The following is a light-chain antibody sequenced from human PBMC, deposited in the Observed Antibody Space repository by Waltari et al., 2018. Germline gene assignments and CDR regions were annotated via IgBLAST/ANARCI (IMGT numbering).Light chain of an antibody. J-gene: IGKJ1*01. CDR2: GAS. CDR1: QSVSRS. Sequence: EIVLTQSPGTLSLSPGERATLSCRASQSVSRSLAWYQQKPVQAPRLLIYGASSRATGVPDGFSGSGSGTDFSLTISRLEPEDFVVYYCQHYVRLPVSFGQGTKVEIK. V-gene: IGKV3-20*01. CDR3: QHYVRLPVS.